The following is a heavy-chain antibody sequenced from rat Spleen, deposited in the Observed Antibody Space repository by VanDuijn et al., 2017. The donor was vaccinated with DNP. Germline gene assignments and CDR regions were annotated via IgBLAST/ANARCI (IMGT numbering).Heavy chain of an antibody. CDR2: ISYDGAT. D-gene: IGHD1-11*01. CDR3: SRHVLPLRVWDY. Sequence: EVQLVESGGGLVQPGRSLKLSCAASGFTFSDYYMAWVRQAPTKGLEWVAYISYDGATYYGDSVKGRFTISRDNAKSTLYLQMSILRSEDMATYYCSRHVLPLRVWDYWGQGVMVTVSS. V-gene: IGHV5-22*01. CDR1: GFTFSDYY. J-gene: IGHJ2*01.